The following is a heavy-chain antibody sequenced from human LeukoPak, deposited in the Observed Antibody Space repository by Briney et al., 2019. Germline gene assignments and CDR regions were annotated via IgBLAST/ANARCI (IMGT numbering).Heavy chain of an antibody. CDR1: GFTFSSYG. J-gene: IGHJ4*02. V-gene: IGHV3-23*01. D-gene: IGHD5-18*01. CDR2: ISGSGDST. Sequence: PGGSLRLSCAASGFTFSSYGMSWVRQAPGKGLEWVSAISGSGDSTYYADSVKGRFTISRDNSKNTLYLQMNSLRAEDTAVYYCAKDTDLYSYGSYFDYWGQGTLVTVSS. CDR3: AKDTDLYSYGSYFDY.